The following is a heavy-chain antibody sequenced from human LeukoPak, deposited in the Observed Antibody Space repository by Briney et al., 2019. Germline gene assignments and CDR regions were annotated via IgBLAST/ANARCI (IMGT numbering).Heavy chain of an antibody. CDR2: IYYRGST. D-gene: IGHD6-13*01. CDR1: GASISSYY. Sequence: SKALSLTCTVSGASISSYYWSWIRQPPGKGLEWIVDIYYRGSTHYNPSLKSRVTISVDTSKNQFSLKLSSVTAADTAVYYCASGPYPAAGTDHQFDFWGQGTLVTVSS. CDR3: ASGPYPAAGTDHQFDF. J-gene: IGHJ4*02. V-gene: IGHV4-59*01.